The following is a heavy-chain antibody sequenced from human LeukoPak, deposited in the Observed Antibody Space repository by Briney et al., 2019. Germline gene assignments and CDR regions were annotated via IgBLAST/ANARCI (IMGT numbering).Heavy chain of an antibody. D-gene: IGHD1-14*01. CDR1: GFTFITYC. V-gene: IGHV3-21*01. J-gene: IGHJ4*02. CDR3: ARLGESTTDFDY. Sequence: PGGSLRLSCAASGFTFITYCMTWVRQAPGKGLEWVSSISSITSSYIHYADSVKGRFTISRDNVKNSLYLQMNSLRAEDTAVYYCARLGESTTDFDYWGQGTLVTVSS. CDR2: ISSITSSYI.